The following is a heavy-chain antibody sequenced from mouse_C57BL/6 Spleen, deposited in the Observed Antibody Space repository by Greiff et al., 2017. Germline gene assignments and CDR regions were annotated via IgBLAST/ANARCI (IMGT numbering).Heavy chain of an antibody. CDR1: GYTFTDYY. Sequence: QVQLQQSGAELVRPGASVKLSCKASGYTFTDYYINWVKQRPGQGLEWIARIYPGSGNTYYNEKFKGKATLPAEKSSSTAYMQLSSLTSEDSAVYFCARSPYSNYEGNFAYWGQGTLVTVSA. J-gene: IGHJ3*01. D-gene: IGHD2-5*01. V-gene: IGHV1-76*01. CDR2: IYPGSGNT. CDR3: ARSPYSNYEGNFAY.